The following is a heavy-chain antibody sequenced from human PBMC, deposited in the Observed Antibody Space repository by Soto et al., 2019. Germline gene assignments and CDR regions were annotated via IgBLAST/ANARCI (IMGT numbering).Heavy chain of an antibody. D-gene: IGHD3-16*01. J-gene: IGHJ6*02. Sequence: RASVKVSCKASGYTFTSYGISWVRQAPGQGLEWMGWISAYNGNTNYAQKLQGRVTMTTDTSTSTAYMELRSLRSDDTAVYYCARELGVVWGYYYYYGMDVWGQGTTVTVSS. CDR3: ARELGVVWGYYYYYGMDV. V-gene: IGHV1-18*04. CDR1: GYTFTSYG. CDR2: ISAYNGNT.